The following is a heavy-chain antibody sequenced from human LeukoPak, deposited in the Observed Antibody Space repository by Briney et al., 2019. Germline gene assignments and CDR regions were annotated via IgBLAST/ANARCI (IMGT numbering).Heavy chain of an antibody. CDR1: GYTFTSYG. D-gene: IGHD3-22*01. CDR3: ARRKGYYYDSSGRHFDY. J-gene: IGHJ4*02. Sequence: ASVKVSCKASGYTFTSYGISWVRQAPGQGLEWMGWISAYNGNTNCAQKLQGRVTMTTDTSTSTAYMELSRLRSDDTAVYYCARRKGYYYDSSGRHFDYWGQGTLVTVSS. CDR2: ISAYNGNT. V-gene: IGHV1-18*01.